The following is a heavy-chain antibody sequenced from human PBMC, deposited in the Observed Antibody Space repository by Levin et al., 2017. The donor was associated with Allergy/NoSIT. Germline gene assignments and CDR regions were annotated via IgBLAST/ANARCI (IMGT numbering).Heavy chain of an antibody. V-gene: IGHV3-21*01. D-gene: IGHD2-15*01. CDR1: GFTFSSYS. Sequence: PGGSLRLSCAASGFTFSSYSMNWVRQAPGKGLEWVSSISSSSSYIYYADSVKGRFTISRDNAKNSLYLQMNSLRAEDTAVYYCARSTGYCSGGSCYPGSFDYWGQGTLVTVSS. CDR3: ARSTGYCSGGSCYPGSFDY. CDR2: ISSSSSYI. J-gene: IGHJ4*02.